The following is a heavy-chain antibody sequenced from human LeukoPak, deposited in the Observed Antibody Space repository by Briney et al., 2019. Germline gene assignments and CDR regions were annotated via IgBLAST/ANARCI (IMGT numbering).Heavy chain of an antibody. V-gene: IGHV4-34*01. J-gene: IGHJ6*03. CDR3: ARGRLPDFGVVIAPYYYYYYMDV. D-gene: IGHD3-3*01. CDR1: GGSFSGYY. CDR2: INHSGST. Sequence: PSETLALTCAVYGGSFSGYYWSWIRQPPGKGLEWMWEINHSGSTNYNPSLKSRVTISVDTSKNQCSLQLSSVTAADTAVYYCARGRLPDFGVVIAPYYYYYYMDVWGKGTTVTVSS.